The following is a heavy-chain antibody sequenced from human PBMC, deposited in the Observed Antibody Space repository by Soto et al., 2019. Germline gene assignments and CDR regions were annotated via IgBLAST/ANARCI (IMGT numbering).Heavy chain of an antibody. J-gene: IGHJ4*02. CDR3: ARRGSNKWDEDFDF. V-gene: IGHV1-18*01. CDR1: GYTFTNYG. D-gene: IGHD2-15*01. CDR2: ISPYNGDT. Sequence: QVQLVQSGAEVKKPEASVKVSCQASGYTFTNYGISWVRQAPGQGLEWVGWISPYNGDTRYAQNVQGRVTLTTDTSTSAAYMELRSLRSDDTALYYCARRGSNKWDEDFDFWGQGTLVTVSS.